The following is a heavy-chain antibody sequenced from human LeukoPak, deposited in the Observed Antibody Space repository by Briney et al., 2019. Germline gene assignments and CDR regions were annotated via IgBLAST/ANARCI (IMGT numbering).Heavy chain of an antibody. CDR1: GYTFTSYD. J-gene: IGHJ4*02. V-gene: IGHV1-18*01. CDR2: ISAYNGNT. D-gene: IGHD3-10*01. CDR3: ARDKGISYPYDY. Sequence: ASVKVSCKASGYTFTSYDINWVRQATGQGLEWMGWISAYNGNTNYAQKLQGRVTMTTDTSTSTAYMELRSLRSDDTAVYYCARDKGISYPYDYWGQGTLVTVSS.